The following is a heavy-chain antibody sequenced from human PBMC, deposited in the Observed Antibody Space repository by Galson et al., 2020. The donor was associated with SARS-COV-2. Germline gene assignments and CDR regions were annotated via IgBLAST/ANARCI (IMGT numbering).Heavy chain of an antibody. Sequence: QAGGSLRLSCAASGFTFSSYAMHWVRQAPGKGLEWVAVVSYTGSKKYYADSVKGRFTISRDNSKKTLYLQMSSLRGDDTAVYYCASEAFDTKGTIDNWGQGTLVTVSS. CDR2: VSYTGSKK. V-gene: IGHV3-30-3*01. CDR3: ASEAFDTKGTIDN. J-gene: IGHJ4*02. D-gene: IGHD2-8*01. CDR1: GFTFSSYA.